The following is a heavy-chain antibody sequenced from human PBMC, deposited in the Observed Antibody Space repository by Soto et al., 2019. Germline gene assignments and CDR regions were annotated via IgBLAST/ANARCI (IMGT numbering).Heavy chain of an antibody. V-gene: IGHV4-38-2*01. J-gene: IGHJ4*02. D-gene: IGHD6-19*01. CDR3: ASRRIRFSSGPPRGYFDY. CDR1: GYSISSGYY. Sequence: KPSETLSLTCAVSGYSISSGYYWGWIRQPPGKGLEWIGSIYHSGSTYYNPSLKSRVTISVDTSKNQFSLKLSSVTAADTAVYYCASRRIRFSSGPPRGYFDYWGQGTLVTVSS. CDR2: IYHSGST.